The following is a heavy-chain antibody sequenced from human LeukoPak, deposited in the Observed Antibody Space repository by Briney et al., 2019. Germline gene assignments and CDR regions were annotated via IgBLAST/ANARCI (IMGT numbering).Heavy chain of an antibody. Sequence: GGSLRLSCAASGFTFSSYAMSWVRQAPGKRLEWVSAISGSGGSTYYADSVKGRFTISRDNSKNTLYLQMNSLRAEDTAVYYCAKPPWRGYDSSGYYYRSFEYWGQGTLVTVSS. J-gene: IGHJ4*02. CDR3: AKPPWRGYDSSGYYYRSFEY. D-gene: IGHD3-22*01. CDR2: ISGSGGST. V-gene: IGHV3-23*01. CDR1: GFTFSSYA.